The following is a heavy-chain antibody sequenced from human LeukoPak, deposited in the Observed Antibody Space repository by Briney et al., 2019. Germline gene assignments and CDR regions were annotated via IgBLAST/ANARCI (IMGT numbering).Heavy chain of an antibody. CDR2: ISWNSGNI. J-gene: IGHJ4*02. V-gene: IGHV3-9*01. D-gene: IGHD6-13*01. Sequence: PGRSLRLSCAASGFPFHDYGMHWVRQVPGKGLEWVPGISWNSGNINYAASVKGRFSISRDNAKNSLYLQMNSLRAEDSALYYCAADSSSWYPVDFDYWGQGTLVTVSS. CDR1: GFPFHDYG. CDR3: AADSSSWYPVDFDY.